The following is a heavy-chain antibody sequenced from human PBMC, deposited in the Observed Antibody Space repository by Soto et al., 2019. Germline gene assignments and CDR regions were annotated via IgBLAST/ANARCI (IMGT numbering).Heavy chain of an antibody. D-gene: IGHD2-15*01. V-gene: IGHV3-30*18. CDR1: GFTFSRYG. J-gene: IGHJ4*02. CDR3: AKGMGYCSGGSCGIDY. CDR2: ISFDGSNK. Sequence: QVQLVESGGGVVQPGRSLRLSCAASGFTFSRYGMHWVRQAPGKGLEWVAVISFDGSNKYYVDSVKGRFTISRDNSKNTLYLQMNSLRAEDTAVYYCAKGMGYCSGGSCGIDYWGQGTLVTVSS.